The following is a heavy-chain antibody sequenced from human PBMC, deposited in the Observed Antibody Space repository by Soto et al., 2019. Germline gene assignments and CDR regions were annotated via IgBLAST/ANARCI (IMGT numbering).Heavy chain of an antibody. CDR2: IHYVGGT. D-gene: IGHD2-21*01. J-gene: IGHJ5*02. Sequence: ESLSLTCSVSGGSFSPKYYTWLRQPAGKGVEWIGYIHYVGGTSYNPSLKNRVTISLETSKGEISLSLSSVTAADTGVYYCARLGAYFPSLVPWGPGNPVNV. CDR1: GGSFSPKY. CDR3: ARLGAYFPSLVP. V-gene: IGHV4-59*08.